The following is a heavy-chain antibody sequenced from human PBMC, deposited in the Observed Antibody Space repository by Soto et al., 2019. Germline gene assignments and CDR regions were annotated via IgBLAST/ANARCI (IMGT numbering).Heavy chain of an antibody. D-gene: IGHD3-10*01. CDR2: INPESTTL. V-gene: IGHV3-74*01. CDR1: EITLNIYW. Sequence: SLRLSCTASEITLNIYWMHWIRQAPGKGLVWVSRINPESTTLTYADSVTGRFTISRDSAKNTLYLQMNGLSAEDTAIYYCTKDTFGAWDSWGXGTLVPVSS. J-gene: IGHJ4*02. CDR3: TKDTFGAWDS.